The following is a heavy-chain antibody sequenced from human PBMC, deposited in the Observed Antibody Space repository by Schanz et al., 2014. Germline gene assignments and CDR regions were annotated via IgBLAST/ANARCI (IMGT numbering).Heavy chain of an antibody. J-gene: IGHJ3*02. CDR1: GFTFRSYG. CDR2: ISYDGSSK. D-gene: IGHD3-10*01. CDR3: ARGIITMVRGGDVGAFDS. Sequence: QVQLVESGGGVVQPGRSLRLSCAASGFTFRSYGMHWVRQAPGKGLEWVALISYDGSSKNHADSVQGRFTISRDNSKNALYLQMDNLRAEDTAVYYCARGIITMVRGGDVGAFDSWGQGTMVTVSS. V-gene: IGHV3-33*01.